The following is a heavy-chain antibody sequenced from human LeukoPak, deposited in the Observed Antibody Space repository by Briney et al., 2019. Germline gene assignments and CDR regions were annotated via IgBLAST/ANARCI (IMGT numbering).Heavy chain of an antibody. Sequence: GGSLRLSCAASGFTFSSYAMSWVRQAPGKGLEWVSAISGSGGSTYYADSVKGRFTISRDNAKNPLYLQMNSLRAEDTAVYYCARESFGSFHYFDYWGQGTLVTVSS. CDR3: ARESFGSFHYFDY. CDR1: GFTFSSYA. CDR2: ISGSGGST. D-gene: IGHD2-15*01. J-gene: IGHJ4*02. V-gene: IGHV3-23*01.